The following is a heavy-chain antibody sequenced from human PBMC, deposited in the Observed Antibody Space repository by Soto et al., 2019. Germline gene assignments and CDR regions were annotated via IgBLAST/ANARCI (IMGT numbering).Heavy chain of an antibody. V-gene: IGHV3-30-3*01. CDR1: GFTFSSYA. CDR3: ARGERV. J-gene: IGHJ4*02. CDR2: ISYDGSNK. Sequence: QVQLVESGGGVVQPGRSLRLSCEASGFTFSSYAMHWVRQAPGKGLEWVAVISYDGSNKYYADSVKGRFTISRDNSKNTLYLQMNSLRAEDTAVYYCARGERVWGQGTLVTVSS.